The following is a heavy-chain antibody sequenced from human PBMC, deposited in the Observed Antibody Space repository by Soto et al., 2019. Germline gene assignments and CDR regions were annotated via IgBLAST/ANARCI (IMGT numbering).Heavy chain of an antibody. CDR2: ISPDGCST. J-gene: IGHJ4*02. CDR1: GFTFSSYA. Sequence: GGSLRLSCSASGFTFSSYALHWVRQAPGKGLEYVSVISPDGCSTYYADSVKGRFTVSRDNSKNTLYLQMNSLRAEDTAVFYCAKDGPYNGNYYYFDYWGQGTLVTVSS. D-gene: IGHD1-26*01. V-gene: IGHV3-64*04. CDR3: AKDGPYNGNYYYFDY.